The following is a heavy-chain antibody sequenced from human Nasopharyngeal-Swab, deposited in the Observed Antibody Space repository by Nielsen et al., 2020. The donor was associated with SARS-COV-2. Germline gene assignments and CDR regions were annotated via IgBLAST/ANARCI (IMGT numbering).Heavy chain of an antibody. J-gene: IGHJ6*02. CDR2: ISGSGGIS. CDR1: GFTFSNYA. Sequence: GGSLRLSCAASGFTFSNYAMTWVRQAPGKGLEWVSVISGSGGISHYADSVKGRFTISRDNSKNTMYLEMNSLRVEDTAVYYCAKDLQKWLVLGGYYYYNMDVWGQGTTVTVSS. CDR3: AKDLQKWLVLGGYYYYNMDV. D-gene: IGHD6-19*01. V-gene: IGHV3-23*01.